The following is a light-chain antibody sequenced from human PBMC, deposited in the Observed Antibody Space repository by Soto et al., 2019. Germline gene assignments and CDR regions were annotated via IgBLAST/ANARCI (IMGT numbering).Light chain of an antibody. V-gene: IGLV2-14*01. CDR3: SSYTSSSTL. CDR1: SSDVGGYNY. CDR2: EVS. Sequence: QSALTQPASVSGSPGQSITISCTGTSSDVGGYNYVSWYQQHPGKAPKLMIYEVSNRPSGVSNRFSGSKSGNTASLTISRLQAEDEADYYCSSYTSSSTLFGPGTKLTVL. J-gene: IGLJ1*01.